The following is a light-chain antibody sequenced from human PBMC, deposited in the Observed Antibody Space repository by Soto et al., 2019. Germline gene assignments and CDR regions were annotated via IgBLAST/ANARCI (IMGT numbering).Light chain of an antibody. CDR2: DVS. Sequence: QPVRNQPASVYGSPVQSITMSCTGTSSDVGGYNYVSWYQHHPGKAPKLMIYDVSNRPSGVSNRFSGSNSGNAASLTISGLHPEDKADYYCSSYTTSNTRQIVFGTGTKVTVL. CDR1: SSDVGGYNY. CDR3: SSYTTSNTRQIV. V-gene: IGLV2-14*03. J-gene: IGLJ1*01.